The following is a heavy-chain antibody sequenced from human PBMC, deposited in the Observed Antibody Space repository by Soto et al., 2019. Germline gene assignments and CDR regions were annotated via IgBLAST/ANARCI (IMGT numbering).Heavy chain of an antibody. D-gene: IGHD5-12*01. CDR3: AAELGYTGYDGHDY. CDR2: IIYDGSNK. J-gene: IGHJ4*02. CDR1: GLTFSRYA. V-gene: IGHV3-30*04. Sequence: QVQLVESGGGVVQPGRSLRLSCAASGLTFSRYAMHWVRQAPGKGLEWVAVIIYDGSNKHYADSVQGRFTISRDNSKNTLYLQMNSLRAEDTAVYYCAAELGYTGYDGHDYWGQGTLVTVSS.